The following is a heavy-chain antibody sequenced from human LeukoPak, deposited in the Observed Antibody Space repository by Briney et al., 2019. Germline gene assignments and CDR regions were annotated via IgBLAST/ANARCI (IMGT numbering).Heavy chain of an antibody. V-gene: IGHV3-7*01. J-gene: IGHJ4*02. CDR3: TRDFVF. Sequence: PGGSLRLSCAASGFAFSTYWMDWVRQAPGKGLEGVGSINQDGSVKHYVDSVRGRFTISRDNARNSVYLQMSALRVEDTAVYYCTRDFVFWGQGSLVTASS. CDR1: GFAFSTYW. D-gene: IGHD3-3*01. CDR2: INQDGSVK.